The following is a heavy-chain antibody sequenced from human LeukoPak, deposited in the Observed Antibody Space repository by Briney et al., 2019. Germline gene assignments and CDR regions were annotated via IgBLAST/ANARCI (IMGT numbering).Heavy chain of an antibody. CDR2: VSSDGRIQ. D-gene: IGHD6-13*01. J-gene: IGHJ4*02. CDR1: GFTFSSYN. CDR3: AKDRSSSWYYFDY. Sequence: GGSLRLSCAASGFTFSSYNIHWVRQAPGKGLEWVTVVSSDGRIQYYEDSVKGRFTISRDNSKNTLYLQMNSLRAEDTAVYYCAKDRSSSWYYFDYWGQGTLVTVSS. V-gene: IGHV3-30*18.